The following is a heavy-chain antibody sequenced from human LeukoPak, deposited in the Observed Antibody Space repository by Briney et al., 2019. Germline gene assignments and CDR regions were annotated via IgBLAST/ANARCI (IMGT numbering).Heavy chain of an antibody. CDR2: VYHDGRT. Sequence: PSETLSLTCTVSGGSITTSTYFWAWIRQPPGKGLEWIGSVYHDGRTYYKASLESRLTMSLDTSEKQFSLRLRSVSAADTALYYCARRVGTWSYHWFDPWGQGTLVTVSS. J-gene: IGHJ5*02. V-gene: IGHV4-39*01. CDR1: GGSITTSTYF. CDR3: ARRVGTWSYHWFDP. D-gene: IGHD1-1*01.